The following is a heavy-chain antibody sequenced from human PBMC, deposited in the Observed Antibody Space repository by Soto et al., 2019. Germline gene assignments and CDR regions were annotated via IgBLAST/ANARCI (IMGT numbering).Heavy chain of an antibody. CDR3: AHGVLTFGGVRY. V-gene: IGHV2-5*02. CDR2: IYWDDDK. CDR1: GFSLSTSGVG. Sequence: QITLKESGPTLVKPTQTLTLTCTFSGFSLSTSGVGVGWIRQPPGKALEWLALIYWDDDKRYSPSLKSRLTITKDTSNNQVGLTMTIMDPVDTATYYCAHGVLTFGGVRYWGQGTLVTVSS. D-gene: IGHD3-16*01. J-gene: IGHJ4*02.